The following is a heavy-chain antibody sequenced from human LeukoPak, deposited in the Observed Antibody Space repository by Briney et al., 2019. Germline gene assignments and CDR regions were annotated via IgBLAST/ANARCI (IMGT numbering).Heavy chain of an antibody. CDR2: ISSSSTTI. Sequence: QPGGSLRLSCAASGFTFSSYSMNWVRQAPGKGLEWISYISSSSTTIYYADSVKGRFTISRDNAKNSLYLQMNSLRAEDTAVYYCAKRQGIAAAGHYYFDYWGQGTLVTVSS. CDR3: AKRQGIAAAGHYYFDY. V-gene: IGHV3-48*01. J-gene: IGHJ4*02. D-gene: IGHD6-13*01. CDR1: GFTFSSYS.